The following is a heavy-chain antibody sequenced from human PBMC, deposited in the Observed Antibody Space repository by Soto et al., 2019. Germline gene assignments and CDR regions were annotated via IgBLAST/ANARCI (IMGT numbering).Heavy chain of an antibody. J-gene: IGHJ6*02. D-gene: IGHD6-13*01. CDR3: VGAAAGIMDYYYGMDV. Sequence: GGSLRLSCAASGFTFSSYAMSWVRQAPGKGLEWVSAISGSGGSTYYADSVKGRFTISRDNSKNTLYLQMNSLRAEDTAVYYCVGAAAGIMDYYYGMDVWGQGTTVTVSS. CDR1: GFTFSSYA. V-gene: IGHV3-23*01. CDR2: ISGSGGST.